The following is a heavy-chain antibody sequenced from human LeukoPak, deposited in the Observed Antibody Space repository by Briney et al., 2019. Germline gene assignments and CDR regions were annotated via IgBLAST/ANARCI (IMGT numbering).Heavy chain of an antibody. V-gene: IGHV3-7*03. CDR1: GFTLSSYW. Sequence: GGFLRLSCVAFGFTLSSYWVTWVRQAPGKGLEWVANIRQDGSDKYYMDSVKGRFTISRDNAKNSVYLQMNSLRVEDTAVYYCARGIAAAGSYWGQGTLVTVSS. CDR2: IRQDGSDK. CDR3: ARGIAAAGSY. D-gene: IGHD6-13*01. J-gene: IGHJ4*02.